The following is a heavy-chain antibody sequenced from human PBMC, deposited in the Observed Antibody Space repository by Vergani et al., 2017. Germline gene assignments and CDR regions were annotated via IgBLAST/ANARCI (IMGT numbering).Heavy chain of an antibody. CDR1: GFTVSSNY. CDR2: ISGSGGST. CDR3: AKRGGGSGWYMVDY. V-gene: IGHV3-23*04. J-gene: IGHJ4*02. D-gene: IGHD6-19*01. Sequence: EVQLVESGGGLVQPGGSLRLSCAASGFTVSSNYMSWVRQAPGKGLEWVSVISGSGGSTYYADSVKGRSTISRDNSKNTLYLQMNSLRAEDTAVYYCAKRGGGSGWYMVDYWGQGTLVTVSS.